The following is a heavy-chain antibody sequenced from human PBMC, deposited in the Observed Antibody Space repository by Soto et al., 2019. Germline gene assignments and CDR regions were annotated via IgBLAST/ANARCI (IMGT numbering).Heavy chain of an antibody. Sequence: QVQLVQSEAEVKQPGSSVKVSCKTSGGTFSTYAIYWVRQAPGQGLEWMGAIIPLFGTADYAQKFQGRVTITADESTSTASMELSSLRSEDTAVYYCARPKGSYSSGYYYFDYWGQGTLVTVSS. V-gene: IGHV1-69*01. CDR2: IIPLFGTA. CDR1: GGTFSTYA. J-gene: IGHJ4*02. CDR3: ARPKGSYSSGYYYFDY. D-gene: IGHD6-19*01.